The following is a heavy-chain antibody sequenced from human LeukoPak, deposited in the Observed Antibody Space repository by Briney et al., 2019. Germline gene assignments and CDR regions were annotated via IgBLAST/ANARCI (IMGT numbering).Heavy chain of an antibody. D-gene: IGHD4-11*01. CDR3: ARGGVGSPLAATKKVNDY. Sequence: GGSLRLSCTASGFTFGDYAVSWFRQAPGKGLEWVGFIRSQTYRGTTEYAASVKGRVTISRDDSRSIAYLQMSSLRTEDTAVYYCARGGVGSPLAATKKVNDYWGQGTLVTVSS. CDR2: IRSQTYRGTT. V-gene: IGHV3-49*03. CDR1: GFTFGDYA. J-gene: IGHJ4*02.